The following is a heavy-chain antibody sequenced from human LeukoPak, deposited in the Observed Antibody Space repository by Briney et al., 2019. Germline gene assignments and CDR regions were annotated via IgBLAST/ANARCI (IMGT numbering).Heavy chain of an antibody. CDR1: GYRFPRYW. CDR3: ARPLLAGYPEIEY. CDR2: IYPGDSDP. Sequence: GEALMIYCQVSGYRFPRYWIGLVRGLPGHSLECVGIIYPGDSDPNYSPSFRGQVTISVDKSITTAYLQRSSLKASDTAIYYCARPLLAGYPEIEYWGQGTLVTVSS. J-gene: IGHJ4*02. V-gene: IGHV5-51*01. D-gene: IGHD3-9*01.